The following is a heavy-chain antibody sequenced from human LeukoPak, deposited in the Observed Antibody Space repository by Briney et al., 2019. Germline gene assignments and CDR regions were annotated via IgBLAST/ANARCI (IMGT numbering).Heavy chain of an antibody. D-gene: IGHD2-2*01. V-gene: IGHV3-30*04. CDR2: ISYDGSNK. CDR3: AREAGTSWNHYYYYYGMDV. J-gene: IGHJ6*02. CDR1: GFTFSSYA. Sequence: GGSLRLSCAASGFTFSSYAMHWVRQAPGKGLEWVAVISYDGSNKYYAVSVKGRFTISRDNSKNTLYLQMNSLRAEDTAVYYCAREAGTSWNHYYYYYGMDVWGQGTTVTVSS.